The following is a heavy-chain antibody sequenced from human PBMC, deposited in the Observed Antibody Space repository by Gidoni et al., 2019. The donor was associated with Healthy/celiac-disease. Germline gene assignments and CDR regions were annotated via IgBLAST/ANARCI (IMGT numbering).Heavy chain of an antibody. CDR2: IISNSSTI. D-gene: IGHD2-2*01. J-gene: IGHJ5*02. CDR1: VFTFSSYS. Sequence: EVQLVESGGGLVHPGVSLSLSCAASVFTFSSYSMTWVRQAPGKGLEWVSYIISNSSTIYYAHAVKGRFTSYRDNAKNSLYLQMNSLRAEDTAVYYCARVPDVVVPENWFDPWGQGTLVTVSS. V-gene: IGHV3-48*01. CDR3: ARVPDVVVPENWFDP.